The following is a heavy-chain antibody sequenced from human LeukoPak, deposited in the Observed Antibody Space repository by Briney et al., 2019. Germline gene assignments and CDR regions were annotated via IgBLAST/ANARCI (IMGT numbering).Heavy chain of an antibody. CDR2: FYYSDST. V-gene: IGHV4-30-2*01. J-gene: IGHJ3*01. CDR3: ARPCSSTTCHDAFDV. Sequence: SETLSLTCTVSGGSISSGAYYWSWIRQPPGKGLEWIGYFYYSDSTSYNPSLKSRVTISVDRSKNHFSLKLTSVTAADTAVYYCARPCSSTTCHDAFDVWGQGTMVTVSS. CDR1: GGSISSGAYY. D-gene: IGHD2-2*01.